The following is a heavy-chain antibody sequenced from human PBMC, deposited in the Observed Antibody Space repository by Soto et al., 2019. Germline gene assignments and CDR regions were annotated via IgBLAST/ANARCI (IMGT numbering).Heavy chain of an antibody. CDR2: IYPGDSDA. D-gene: IGHD3-10*01. Sequence: GESLKISCKGSGYSFTSYWIAWVRQMPGKGLEWMGIIYPGDSDARYSPSFQGQVTMSADKSVSTAYLQWSSLKASDTAMYYCARPRSGSYRLDYYGMDVWGQGTTVTVSS. CDR1: GYSFTSYW. J-gene: IGHJ6*02. V-gene: IGHV5-51*01. CDR3: ARPRSGSYRLDYYGMDV.